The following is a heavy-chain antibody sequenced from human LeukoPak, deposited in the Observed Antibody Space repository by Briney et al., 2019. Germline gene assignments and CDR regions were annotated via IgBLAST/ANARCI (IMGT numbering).Heavy chain of an antibody. V-gene: IGHV4-4*07. CDR2: IYISGSR. CDR1: GDSLSIYY. J-gene: IGHJ4*02. D-gene: IGHD6-13*01. Sequence: SETLSLTCTVSGDSLSIYYWSWIRHPAGKGLEWIGHIYISGSRYYNPSLKSRVTILVDTSKNQFSLKLRSVTAAETAVYYCAREAIGQQLVQRGNYWGQGTLVTVSS. CDR3: AREAIGQQLVQRGNY.